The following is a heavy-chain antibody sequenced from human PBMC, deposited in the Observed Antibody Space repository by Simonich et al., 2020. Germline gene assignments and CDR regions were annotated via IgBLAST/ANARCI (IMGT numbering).Heavy chain of an antibody. Sequence: QVQLVQSGAEVKKPGASVKVSCTASGYTFTSYDINWVRQATGQGLGWMGWMNPNNSNTGYAQKFQGRVTINRNTSISTAYMELSSLRSEDTAVYYCARGRGGMSRGYVDYWGQGTLVTVSS. CDR1: GYTFTSYD. D-gene: IGHD2-15*01. V-gene: IGHV1-8*03. J-gene: IGHJ4*02. CDR2: MNPNNSNT. CDR3: ARGRGGMSRGYVDY.